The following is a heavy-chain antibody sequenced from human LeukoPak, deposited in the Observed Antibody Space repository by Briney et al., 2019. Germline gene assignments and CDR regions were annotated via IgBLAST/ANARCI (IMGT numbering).Heavy chain of an antibody. Sequence: PSETLSLTCAVYGGSFSGYYWSWIPQPPGKGLEWIGEINHSGSTNYNPSLKSRVTISVDTSKNQVSLKLTSVTAADTAVYYCAIHPSNSWYYFDYWDQGSLVTVSS. CDR3: AIHPSNSWYYFDY. D-gene: IGHD2/OR15-2a*01. CDR2: INHSGST. CDR1: GGSFSGYY. V-gene: IGHV4-34*01. J-gene: IGHJ4*02.